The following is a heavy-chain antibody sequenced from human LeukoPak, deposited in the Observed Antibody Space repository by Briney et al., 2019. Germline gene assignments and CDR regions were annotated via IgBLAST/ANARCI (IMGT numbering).Heavy chain of an antibody. D-gene: IGHD2-15*01. CDR2: ISGSGGST. Sequence: GGSLRLSCAASGFTFSSYAMSWVRQAPGKGLEWVSAISGSGGSTYYADSVKGRFTISRDNAKNTLYLQMNSLRAEDTAVYYCARGQSGGLYYFDDWGQGTLVTVSS. J-gene: IGHJ4*02. V-gene: IGHV3-23*01. CDR3: ARGQSGGLYYFDD. CDR1: GFTFSSYA.